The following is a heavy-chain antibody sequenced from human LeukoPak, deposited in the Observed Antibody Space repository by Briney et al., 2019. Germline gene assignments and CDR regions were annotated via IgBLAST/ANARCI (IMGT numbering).Heavy chain of an antibody. V-gene: IGHV1-69*06. J-gene: IGHJ6*03. CDR3: ASRNPPVAQSYKYSDYYYYIDV. CDR1: GGTFSNYA. CDR2: IIPIFDTP. D-gene: IGHD5-24*01. Sequence: SVKVSCKASGGTFSNYAISWVRQAPGQGLEWRGGIIPIFDTPNFAQKFQGRVTITADKSTSTAYMELSSLRSEDTAVYYCASRNPPVAQSYKYSDYYYYIDVRGKGTTVTVSS.